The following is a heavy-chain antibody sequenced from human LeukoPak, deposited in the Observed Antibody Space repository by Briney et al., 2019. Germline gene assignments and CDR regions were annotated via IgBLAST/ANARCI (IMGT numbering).Heavy chain of an antibody. CDR3: ARTTTMVRGVIIDFDY. V-gene: IGHV4-59*01. CDR1: GGSISSYY. Sequence: SETLSLTCTVSGGSISSYYWSWIRQPPGKGLEWIGYIYYSGSTNCNPSLKSRVTISVDTSKNQFSLKLSSVTAADTAVYYCARTTTMVRGVIIDFDYWGQGTLVTVSS. J-gene: IGHJ4*02. D-gene: IGHD3-10*01. CDR2: IYYSGST.